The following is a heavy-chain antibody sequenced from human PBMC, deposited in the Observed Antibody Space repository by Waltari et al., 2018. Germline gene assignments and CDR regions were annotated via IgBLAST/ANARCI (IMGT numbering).Heavy chain of an antibody. CDR3: ARVID. D-gene: IGHD2-15*01. CDR1: GFTFSSYA. Sequence: QVQLVESGGGVVQPGRSLRLSCAASGFTFSSYAMHWVRQAPGKGLEWVAVISYDGSNKYYADSVKGRFTISRDNSKNTLYLQMNSLRAEDTAVYYCARVIDWGQGTLVTVSS. CDR2: ISYDGSNK. V-gene: IGHV3-30-3*01. J-gene: IGHJ4*02.